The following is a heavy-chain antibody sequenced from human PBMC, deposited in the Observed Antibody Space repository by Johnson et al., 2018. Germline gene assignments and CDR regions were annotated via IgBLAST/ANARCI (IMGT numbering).Heavy chain of an antibody. J-gene: IGHJ3*01. CDR2: IGIRDDT. V-gene: IGHV3-13*01. CDR1: GFSFSEYD. D-gene: IGHD6-19*01. CDR3: IRAGIQVPGIDAFDF. Sequence: VQLVESGGGLVQPGGSLRLSCAASGFSFSEYDMHWVRQAPGKRLEWVSAIGIRDDTHYPGSVKGRFTISRENARNSLYLQMNSLRAEDTAVYYCIRAGIQVPGIDAFDFWGHGTRVTVSS.